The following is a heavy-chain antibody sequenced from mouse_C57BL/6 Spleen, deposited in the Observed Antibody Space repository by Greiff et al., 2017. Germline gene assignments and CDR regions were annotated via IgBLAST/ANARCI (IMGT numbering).Heavy chain of an antibody. CDR2: IYPGDGDT. J-gene: IGHJ4*01. Sequence: QVQLQQSGPELVKPGASVKISCKASGYAFSSSWMNWVKQRPGKGLEWIGRIYPGDGDTNYNGKFKGKATLTADKSSSTAYMQLSSLTSEDSAVYFCARFYDGYAMDYWGQGTSVTVSS. CDR1: GYAFSSSW. D-gene: IGHD2-3*01. V-gene: IGHV1-82*01. CDR3: ARFYDGYAMDY.